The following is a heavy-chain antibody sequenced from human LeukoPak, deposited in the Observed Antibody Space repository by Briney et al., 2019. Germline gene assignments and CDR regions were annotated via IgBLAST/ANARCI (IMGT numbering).Heavy chain of an antibody. CDR3: AREQHSPDYGGNSGRYFDY. J-gene: IGHJ4*02. CDR2: ISSSGSTI. V-gene: IGHV3-11*01. Sequence: GGSLRLSCAASGFTFSDYYMSWIRQAPGKGLEWVSYISSSGSTIYYADSVKGRFTISRDNAKNSLYLQMNSLRAEDTAVYYCAREQHSPDYGGNSGRYFDYWGQGTLVTVSS. CDR1: GFTFSDYY. D-gene: IGHD4-23*01.